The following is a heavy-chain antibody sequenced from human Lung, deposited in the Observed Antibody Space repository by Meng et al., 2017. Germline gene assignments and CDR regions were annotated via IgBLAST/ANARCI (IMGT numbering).Heavy chain of an antibody. V-gene: IGHV3-30*01. CDR1: GFTFNTYA. J-gene: IGHJ2*01. CDR3: ARDKPPNDV. Sequence: QVEFVGSGGGVVQPGGSLRLSCAASGFTFNTYAMHWVRQAPGKGLEWVSLMSFDGAQIYYSDSVRGRFTISRDNSKNTLYLQMNSLRAEDTAVYYCARDKPPNDVWGRGTLVTVSS. CDR2: MSFDGAQI.